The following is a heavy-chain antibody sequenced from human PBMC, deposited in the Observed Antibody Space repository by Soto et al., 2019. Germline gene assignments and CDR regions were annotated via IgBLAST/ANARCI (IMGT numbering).Heavy chain of an antibody. V-gene: IGHV1-69*02. J-gene: IGHJ6*03. CDR2: IIPILGIA. D-gene: IGHD2-2*01. CDR1: GGTFSSYT. CDR3: ASRYCSSTSCYEVVDV. Sequence: SVKVSCKASGGTFSSYTISWVRQAPGQGLEWMGRIIPILGIANYAQKFQGRVTITADKSTSTAYMELSSLRSEDTAVYYCASRYCSSTSCYEVVDVWGKGTTVTVS.